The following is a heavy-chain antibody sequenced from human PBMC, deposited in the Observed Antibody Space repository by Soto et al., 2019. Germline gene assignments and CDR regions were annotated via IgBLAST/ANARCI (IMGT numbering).Heavy chain of an antibody. Sequence: WERQAPARGIEWMGIIYPSGGGVEYAPNFQGRVTMTRDTSTSTVYMEVSSLRSEDTAMYYCAREKIFFDYAFIFD. CDR2: IYPSGGGV. CDR3: AREKIFFDYAFIFD. V-gene: IGHV1-46*01. D-gene: IGHD3-16*01. J-gene: IGHJ3*02.